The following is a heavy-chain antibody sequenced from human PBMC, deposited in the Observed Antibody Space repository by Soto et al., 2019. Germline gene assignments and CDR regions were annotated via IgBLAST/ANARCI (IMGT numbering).Heavy chain of an antibody. V-gene: IGHV3-7*01. J-gene: IGHJ5*02. CDR1: GFTFSSYW. D-gene: IGHD6-6*01. CDR3: ARSIAAGLNWFDP. Sequence: EVQLVESGGGLVQPGGSLRLSCAASGFTFSSYWMSWVRQAPGKGLEWVANIKHDGSEKYYVDSVKGRFTISRDNAKNSLYLQMNSLRAEDTAVYYCARSIAAGLNWFDPWGQGTLVTVSS. CDR2: IKHDGSEK.